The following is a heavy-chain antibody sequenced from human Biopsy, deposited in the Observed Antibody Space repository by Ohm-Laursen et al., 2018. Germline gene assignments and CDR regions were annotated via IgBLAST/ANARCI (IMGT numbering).Heavy chain of an antibody. CDR3: TRKPNSLYYFDH. Sequence: SQTLSLTCAVFGDSISSDYYWTWIRQVPGEGLEWIAYMHHSGPTYTYYNPSLKSRVAISVEVSKNQFSLKVSSVTAADTAVYFCTRKPNSLYYFDHWGQGTLVTVSS. J-gene: IGHJ4*02. CDR2: MHHSGPT. CDR1: GDSISSDYY. V-gene: IGHV4-31*11. D-gene: IGHD1-14*01.